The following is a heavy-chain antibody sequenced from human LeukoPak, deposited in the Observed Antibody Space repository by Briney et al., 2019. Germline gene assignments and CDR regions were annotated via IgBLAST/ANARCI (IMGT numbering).Heavy chain of an antibody. D-gene: IGHD1-26*01. CDR3: ARRVYSANYFDY. CDR2: VLHSGST. CDR1: GSSMNYYY. Sequence: NPSETLSLTCAVSGSSMNYYYWTWLRQPPGRGLEWIGYVLHSGSTTYNPSLKSRVTISLDTSKNQFSLRLSSVTAADTAVYYCARRVYSANYFDYWGQGILVTVSS. V-gene: IGHV4-59*08. J-gene: IGHJ4*02.